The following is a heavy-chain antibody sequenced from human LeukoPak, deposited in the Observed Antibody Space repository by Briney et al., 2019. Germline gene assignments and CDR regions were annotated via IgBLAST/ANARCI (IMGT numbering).Heavy chain of an antibody. CDR1: GGSISSYY. Sequence: SETLSLTCTVSGGSISSYYWSWIRQPPGKGLEWIGYIYYSGSTNYNPSLKSRVTISVDTSKNQFSLKLSSVTAADTAVYYCARRVSGSGYGVGAFDIWGQGTMVTVSS. J-gene: IGHJ3*02. CDR2: IYYSGST. V-gene: IGHV4-59*08. CDR3: ARRVSGSGYGVGAFDI. D-gene: IGHD3-22*01.